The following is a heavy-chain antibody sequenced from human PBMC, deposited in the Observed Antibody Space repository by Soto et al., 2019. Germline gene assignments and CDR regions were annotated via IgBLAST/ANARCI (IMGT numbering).Heavy chain of an antibody. D-gene: IGHD3-3*01. Sequence: ASVKVSCKAAGYTFTSYYMHWVRQAPGQGLEWMGIINPSGGSTSYAQKFQGRVTMTRDTSTSTVYMELSSLRSEDTAVYYCARASGSDFWSGYSPPHYYYYGMDVWGPGTTVTVS. CDR3: ARASGSDFWSGYSPPHYYYYGMDV. J-gene: IGHJ6*02. CDR1: GYTFTSYY. V-gene: IGHV1-46*01. CDR2: INPSGGST.